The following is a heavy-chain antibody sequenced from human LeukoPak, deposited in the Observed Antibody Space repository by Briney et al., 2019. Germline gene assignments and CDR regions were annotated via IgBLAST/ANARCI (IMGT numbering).Heavy chain of an antibody. Sequence: GGSLRLSCAASGFTFSDYYMSWIRQAPGKGLEWVSYISSSGSTIYYADSVKGRFTISRDNAKNSLYLQMNSLRAEDTAMYYCARSWWLLAGKYYFDYWGQGTLVTVSS. V-gene: IGHV3-11*01. J-gene: IGHJ4*02. CDR2: ISSSGSTI. CDR1: GFTFSDYY. D-gene: IGHD5-12*01. CDR3: ARSWWLLAGKYYFDY.